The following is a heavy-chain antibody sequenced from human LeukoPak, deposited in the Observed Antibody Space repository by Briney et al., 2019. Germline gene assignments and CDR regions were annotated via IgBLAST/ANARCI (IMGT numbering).Heavy chain of an antibody. D-gene: IGHD1-26*01. CDR3: ARQSGTYWGLDY. J-gene: IGHJ4*02. V-gene: IGHV1-2*02. CDR1: GYTFTDYY. Sequence: ASVTVSCKASGYTFTDYYIHWVRQAPGHGLEWLGWMNVKTGATSSAQRFPGRFTMTRDTSIGTASMEFSSLTSDDTAVYYCARQSGTYWGLDYWGQGTLVTVSS. CDR2: MNVKTGAT.